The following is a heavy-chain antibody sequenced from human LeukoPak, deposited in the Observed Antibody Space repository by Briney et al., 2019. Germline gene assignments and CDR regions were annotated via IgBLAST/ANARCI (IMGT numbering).Heavy chain of an antibody. J-gene: IGHJ4*02. CDR1: GFSFSSYG. CDR2: IRSDGSNK. V-gene: IGHV3-30*02. CDR3: ARGDSSGYLYFDY. D-gene: IGHD3-22*01. Sequence: GGSLRLSCAGSGFSFSSYGMHWVRQAPGKGVEWMAFIRSDGSNKYYADSVKGRFTISRDNSKNTLYLQMNSLRADDMAVYYCARGDSSGYLYFDYWGQGTLVTVSS.